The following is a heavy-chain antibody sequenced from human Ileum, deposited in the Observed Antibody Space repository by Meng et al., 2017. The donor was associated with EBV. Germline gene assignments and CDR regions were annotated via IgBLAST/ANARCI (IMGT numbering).Heavy chain of an antibody. V-gene: IGHV2-5*01. Sequence: QITLKESAPTVVKPTQTLTPTCTFSGFSLSTSGVGVGWIRQPPGKALEWLAMIYGQGDKHYSPSLTSRLTITKDTSKNQVVLTMTNMDSVDTATYYCALRPRQLLRGWFDSWGQGALVTVSS. CDR2: IYGQGDK. CDR3: ALRPRQLLRGWFDS. CDR1: GFSLSTSGVG. D-gene: IGHD6-13*01. J-gene: IGHJ5*01.